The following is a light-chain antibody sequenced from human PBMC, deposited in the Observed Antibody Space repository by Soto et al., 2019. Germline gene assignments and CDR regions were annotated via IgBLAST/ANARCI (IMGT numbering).Light chain of an antibody. Sequence: DVVMTQSPLSLPVTLGQPASISCKSSQSLVSSDGNTYLNWFQQRPGQSPRRVFSTVSNRGSGVPERFSGSGSGNDFTLKISRVEADDIGVYYCLQHSLWPHTFGQGTKVEIK. V-gene: IGKV2-30*01. CDR2: TVS. J-gene: IGKJ2*01. CDR1: QSLVSSDGNTY. CDR3: LQHSLWPHT.